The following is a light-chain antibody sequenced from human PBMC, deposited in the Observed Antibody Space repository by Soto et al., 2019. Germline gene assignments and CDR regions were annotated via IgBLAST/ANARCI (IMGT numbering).Light chain of an antibody. V-gene: IGKV1-5*01. J-gene: IGKJ2*01. CDR1: QSISSW. CDR3: QQYNSYSPDT. CDR2: DAS. Sequence: IPMTQSPSTLYASVGDRVTITCRASQSISSWLAWYQQKPGTAPKLLIYDASSLESGVPSRFSGSGSGTEFTLTISSLQPDDFATYYCQQYNSYSPDTFGQGTKLEIK.